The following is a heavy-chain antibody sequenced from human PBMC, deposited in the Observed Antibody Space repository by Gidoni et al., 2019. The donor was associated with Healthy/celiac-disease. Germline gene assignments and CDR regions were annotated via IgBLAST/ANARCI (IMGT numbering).Heavy chain of an antibody. V-gene: IGHV3-30*02. Sequence: QVQLVESGGGVVQPGGHLRLYCASSGFTFLSYGMHWVRQAPGKGLEWVAFIRYDGSNKYYADSVKGRFTISRDNSKNTLYLQMNSLRAEDTAVYYCAKDKGLDGGNSVVYFDYWGQGTLVTVSS. CDR3: AKDKGLDGGNSVVYFDY. D-gene: IGHD2-21*02. J-gene: IGHJ4*02. CDR1: GFTFLSYG. CDR2: IRYDGSNK.